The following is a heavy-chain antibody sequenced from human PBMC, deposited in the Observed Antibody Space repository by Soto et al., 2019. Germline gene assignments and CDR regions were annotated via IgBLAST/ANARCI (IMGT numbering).Heavy chain of an antibody. D-gene: IGHD2-8*01. Sequence: QVQLVESGGGVVQPGRSLRLSCAASGFTFSSYAMHWVRQAPDKGLEWVAVISYDGSNKFYADSVKGRFTISRDNSKNTRYLQMTSLRAEDTAVYYCAREQTYCTTGVCSSYYGMDVWGQGTTVTVSS. CDR1: GFTFSSYA. V-gene: IGHV3-30*04. CDR3: AREQTYCTTGVCSSYYGMDV. CDR2: ISYDGSNK. J-gene: IGHJ6*02.